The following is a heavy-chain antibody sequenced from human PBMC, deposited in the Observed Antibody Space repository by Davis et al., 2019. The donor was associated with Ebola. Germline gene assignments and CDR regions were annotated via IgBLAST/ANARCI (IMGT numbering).Heavy chain of an antibody. CDR1: GFTFGSYA. V-gene: IGHV3-23*01. J-gene: IGHJ4*02. D-gene: IGHD6-19*01. CDR3: AKGVWYSSGWYQDPQLDY. Sequence: PGGSLRLSCVASGFTFGSYAMSWVRQAPGKGLEWVSLISGSGGYTDYADSVKGRFTISRDNCKNTLYLQMNSLRAEDTAVYYCAKGVWYSSGWYQDPQLDYWGQGTLVTVSS. CDR2: ISGSGGYT.